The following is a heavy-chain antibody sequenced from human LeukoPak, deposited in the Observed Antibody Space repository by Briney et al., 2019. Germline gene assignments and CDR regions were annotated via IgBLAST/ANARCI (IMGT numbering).Heavy chain of an antibody. Sequence: KPGGSLRLSCTASKFTFSDYYMSWIRQAPEKGLEWVSFISNSGFTIYYADSVKGRFTISRDNAKNSLYLQMNSLRAEDTAVYYCARSFYGSGSQDLHYYYYMDVWGKGTTVTISS. D-gene: IGHD3-10*01. V-gene: IGHV3-11*01. J-gene: IGHJ6*03. CDR1: KFTFSDYY. CDR3: ARSFYGSGSQDLHYYYYMDV. CDR2: ISNSGFTI.